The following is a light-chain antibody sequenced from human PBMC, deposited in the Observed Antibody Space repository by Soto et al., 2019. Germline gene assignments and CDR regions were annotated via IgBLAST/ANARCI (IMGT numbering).Light chain of an antibody. J-gene: IGKJ4*01. CDR1: QGINNN. CDR3: QHYNKLPHS. Sequence: EIVVTQSPATLSVSPGERATLFCRASQGINNNLAWYQQRPGQAPRLLIYGASTRAPGIPARFSGSGSGTDFTLTISSLQSEDFAVYHCQHYNKLPHSFGGGSKVEI. CDR2: GAS. V-gene: IGKV3-15*01.